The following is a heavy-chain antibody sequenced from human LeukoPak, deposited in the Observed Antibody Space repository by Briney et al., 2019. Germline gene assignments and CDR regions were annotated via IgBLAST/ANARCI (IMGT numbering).Heavy chain of an antibody. V-gene: IGHV1-69*04. J-gene: IGHJ5*02. D-gene: IGHD3-3*01. CDR2: IIPILGIA. CDR1: GGTFSSYA. CDR3: AKSPTGLYDFGGFDP. Sequence: SVKVSCKASGGTFSSYAISWVRQAPGQGLEWMGRIIPILGIANYAQKFQGRVTITADKSTSTAYMELSSLRAEDMALYYCAKSPTGLYDFGGFDPWGQGTLVTVSS.